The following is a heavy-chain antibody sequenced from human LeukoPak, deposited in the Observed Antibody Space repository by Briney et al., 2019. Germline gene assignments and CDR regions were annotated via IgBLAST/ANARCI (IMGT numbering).Heavy chain of an antibody. Sequence: PGGSLRLSCAASGFTVSSNYMSWVRQAPGKGLEWVSVIYSGGSTYYPDSVKGRFTISRDNSKNTLYLQMNSLRAEDTAVYYCARGPTYYYDSSGYYYDDYWGQGTLVTVFS. CDR3: ARGPTYYYDSSGYYYDDY. D-gene: IGHD3-22*01. CDR2: IYSGGST. CDR1: GFTVSSNY. J-gene: IGHJ4*02. V-gene: IGHV3-53*01.